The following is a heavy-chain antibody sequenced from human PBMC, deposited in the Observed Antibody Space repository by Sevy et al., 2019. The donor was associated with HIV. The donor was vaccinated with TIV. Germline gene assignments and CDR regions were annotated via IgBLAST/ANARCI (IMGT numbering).Heavy chain of an antibody. D-gene: IGHD2-21*02. J-gene: IGHJ4*02. CDR1: GFSFSRYG. CDR3: AKDLNSVTDMYFDY. CDR2: IWSDGSNK. V-gene: IGHV3-33*06. Sequence: GGSLRLSCAASGFSFSRYGMHWVRQAPGKGLERVAVIWSDGSNKYYADSVKGRFTISRDNSKNTLYLQMNSLRAEDTAVYYCAKDLNSVTDMYFDYWGQGNLVTVSS.